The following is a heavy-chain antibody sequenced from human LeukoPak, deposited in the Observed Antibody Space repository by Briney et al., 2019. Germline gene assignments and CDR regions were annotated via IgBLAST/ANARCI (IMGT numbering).Heavy chain of an antibody. J-gene: IGHJ4*02. CDR1: GFTFSSYA. V-gene: IGHV4-34*01. CDR3: ARLGYCSGGSCYRGLL. Sequence: GSLRLSCAASGFTFSSYAMSWIRQPPGKGLEWIGEINHSGSTNYNPSLKSRVTISVDTSKNQFSLKLSSVTAADTAVYYCARLGYCSGGSCYRGLLWGQGTLVTVSS. D-gene: IGHD2-15*01. CDR2: INHSGST.